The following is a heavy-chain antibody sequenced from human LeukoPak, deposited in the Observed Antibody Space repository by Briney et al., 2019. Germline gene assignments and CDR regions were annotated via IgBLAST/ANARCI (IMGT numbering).Heavy chain of an antibody. V-gene: IGHV3-11*04. CDR2: ISSSGSTI. CDR3: ARDNWFGELSFPYYYYYYMDV. J-gene: IGHJ6*03. D-gene: IGHD3-10*01. Sequence: GGSLRLSCAASGFTFSDYYMSWIRQAPGKGLEWVSYISSSGSTIYYADSVKGRFTISRDNAKNSLYLQMNSLRAEDTAVYYCARDNWFGELSFPYYYYYYMDVWGKGTTVTVSS. CDR1: GFTFSDYY.